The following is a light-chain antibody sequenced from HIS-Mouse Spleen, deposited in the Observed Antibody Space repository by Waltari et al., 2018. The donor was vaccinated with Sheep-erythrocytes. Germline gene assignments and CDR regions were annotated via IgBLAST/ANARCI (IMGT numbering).Light chain of an antibody. Sequence: SYELTQPPSVSVSPGQTASITCSGDKLGDKYDCWYQQKPGHSPGLVIYQDSKRPSGIPERFSGSNSGNTAPLTISGTQAMDEADYYCQAWDSSTVVFGGGTKLTVL. CDR3: QAWDSSTVV. CDR1: KLGDKY. J-gene: IGLJ2*01. CDR2: QDS. V-gene: IGLV3-1*01.